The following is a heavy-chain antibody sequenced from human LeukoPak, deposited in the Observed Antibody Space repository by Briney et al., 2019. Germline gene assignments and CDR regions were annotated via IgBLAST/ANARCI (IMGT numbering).Heavy chain of an antibody. V-gene: IGHV3-11*06. J-gene: IGHJ4*02. CDR1: GLTFSDYY. Sequence: GGSLRLSCAASGLTFSDYYMSWIRQAPGKGLEWVSYISSSSSYTNYADSVKGRFTISRDNAKNSLYLQMNSLRAEDTAVYYCARDPGSWYPDYRGQGTLVTVSS. CDR3: ARDPGSWYPDY. D-gene: IGHD6-13*01. CDR2: ISSSSSYT.